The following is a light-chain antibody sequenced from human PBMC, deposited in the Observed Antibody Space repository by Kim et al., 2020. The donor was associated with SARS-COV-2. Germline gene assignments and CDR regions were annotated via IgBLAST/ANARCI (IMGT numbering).Light chain of an antibody. Sequence: QSALTQPPSVSGSPGQSVAISCTGARSDFGSYNRVSWYRQSPGTAPKLIIFDVSNRPSGVPDRFSGSKSGNTASLTISGLQAEDEADYYCCSSTSTSTYIFGTGTKVTVL. J-gene: IGLJ1*01. V-gene: IGLV2-18*02. CDR3: CSSTSTSTYI. CDR1: RSDFGSYNR. CDR2: DVS.